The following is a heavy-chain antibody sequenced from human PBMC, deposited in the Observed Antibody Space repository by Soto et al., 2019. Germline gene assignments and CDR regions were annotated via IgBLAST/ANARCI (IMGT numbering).Heavy chain of an antibody. D-gene: IGHD6-19*01. Sequence: SETLSLTCAVSGGPITSAGNSWSWIRQPPGKGLEWIGYIYHSGSIYYNPSLKSRVTISMERSKNQFSLKLSSVTAADTAVYYCARDREAGYNFYYGMDVWGQGTTVTVSS. CDR3: ARDREAGYNFYYGMDV. J-gene: IGHJ6*02. CDR2: IYHSGSI. V-gene: IGHV4-30-2*01. CDR1: GGPITSAGNS.